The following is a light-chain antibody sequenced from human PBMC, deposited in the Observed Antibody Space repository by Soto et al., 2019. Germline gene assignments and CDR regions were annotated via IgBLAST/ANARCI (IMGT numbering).Light chain of an antibody. V-gene: IGLV2-14*01. CDR1: SSDVGAYNS. Sequence: QSALTQPASVSGSPGQSITISCTGTSSDVGAYNSVSWYQQYPGKAPKVIIFEVRKRPSGVSNRFSGSKSGDTASLTISGLQAEDEADYYCSSYRSRTTFVFGTGTQLTVL. J-gene: IGLJ1*01. CDR3: SSYRSRTTFV. CDR2: EVR.